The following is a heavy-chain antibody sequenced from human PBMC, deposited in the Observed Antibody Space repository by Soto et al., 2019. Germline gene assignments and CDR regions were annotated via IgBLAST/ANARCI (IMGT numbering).Heavy chain of an antibody. Sequence: QVQLQESGPGLVKPSQTLSLTCTVSGGSISSGDYYWSWIRQPPGKGLEWIGYIYYSGSTYYNPSLKSRVTISVDTSKNQFALKLSSVTAADTAVYYCARTGGVQLWLRSFDYWGQGTLVTVSS. D-gene: IGHD5-18*01. CDR1: GGSISSGDYY. CDR3: ARTGGVQLWLRSFDY. V-gene: IGHV4-30-4*01. J-gene: IGHJ4*02. CDR2: IYYSGST.